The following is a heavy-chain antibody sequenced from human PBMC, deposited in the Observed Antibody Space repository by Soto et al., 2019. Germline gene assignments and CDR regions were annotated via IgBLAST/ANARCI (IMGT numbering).Heavy chain of an antibody. D-gene: IGHD1-7*01. V-gene: IGHV1-69*13. J-gene: IGHJ6*02. CDR1: GGTFSSYA. CDR3: ARGLTGTTLAYGMDV. Sequence: SVKVSCKASGGTFSSYAISWVRQAPGQGLEWMGGFIPIFGTADYAQKFQGRVTITADESTSTAYMELSSLRSEDTAVYYCARGLTGTTLAYGMDVWGQGTTVTVSS. CDR2: FIPIFGTA.